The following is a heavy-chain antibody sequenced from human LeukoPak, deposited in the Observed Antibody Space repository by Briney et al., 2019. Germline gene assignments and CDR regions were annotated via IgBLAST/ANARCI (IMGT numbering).Heavy chain of an antibody. CDR3: ARDEGSYGDYEYYFDF. J-gene: IGHJ4*02. Sequence: ASVKVSCKASGYTFTGYYTHWVRQAPGQGLEWMGWINPNSGGTNYAQKFQGRVTMTRETSISTAYMELSRLRSDDTAVYYCARDEGSYGDYEYYFDFWGQGTLVTVSS. D-gene: IGHD4-17*01. V-gene: IGHV1-2*02. CDR2: INPNSGGT. CDR1: GYTFTGYY.